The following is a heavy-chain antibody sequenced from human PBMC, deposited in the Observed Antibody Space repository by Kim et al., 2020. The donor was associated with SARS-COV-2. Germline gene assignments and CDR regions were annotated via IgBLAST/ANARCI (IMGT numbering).Heavy chain of an antibody. CDR3: AKDIFPHYYGSGSYEYY. Sequence: GGSLRLSCAASGFTFDDYAMHWVRQAPGKGLEWGSGISWNSGSIGYADSVKGRFTISRDNAKNSLYLQMNSLRAEDTALYYCAKDIFPHYYGSGSYEYY. J-gene: IGHJ6*01. D-gene: IGHD3-10*01. V-gene: IGHV3-9*01. CDR2: ISWNSGSI. CDR1: GFTFDDYA.